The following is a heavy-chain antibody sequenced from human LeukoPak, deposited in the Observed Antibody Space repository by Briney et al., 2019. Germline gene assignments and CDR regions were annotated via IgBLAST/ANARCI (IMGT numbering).Heavy chain of an antibody. CDR3: TTDSSGWPFDY. J-gene: IGHJ4*02. V-gene: IGHV3-49*04. CDR1: GFTFGDYA. CDR2: IRSKANGGTT. Sequence: GGSLRLSCTASGFTFGDYAMSWVRQAPGKGLEWVGFIRSKANGGTTEHAASVKGRFTISRDDSKNTLYLQMNSLKTEDTAVYYCTTDSSGWPFDYWGQGTLVTVSS. D-gene: IGHD6-19*01.